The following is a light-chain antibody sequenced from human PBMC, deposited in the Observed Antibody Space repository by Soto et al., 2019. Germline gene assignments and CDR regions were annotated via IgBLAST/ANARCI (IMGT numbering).Light chain of an antibody. J-gene: IGLJ2*01. V-gene: IGLV2-11*01. CDR2: DVS. CDR3: CSYAGSYSVV. Sequence: QSALTQPRSVSGSPGQSVTMSCTGTSSDVGGYNYVSWYQQHPGKAPKLMIYDVSKRPSGVPDRFSGSKSGNTASLTISGLQAEDEADYYCCSYAGSYSVVFGGGPKVTVL. CDR1: SSDVGGYNY.